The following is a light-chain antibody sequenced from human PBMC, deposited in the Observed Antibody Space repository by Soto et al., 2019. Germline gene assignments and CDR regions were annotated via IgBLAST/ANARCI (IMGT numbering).Light chain of an antibody. Sequence: EIVLKQSPGTLSLAPGERATLSCRASQSVSSSYLAWYQQRPGQAPRLLIYGASSRAPGIPDRFSGSGSGTDFTLTISGLEPEDFAVYYCQQYGSSPPITFGQGTRLEI. V-gene: IGKV3-20*01. CDR2: GAS. CDR1: QSVSSSY. CDR3: QQYGSSPPIT. J-gene: IGKJ5*01.